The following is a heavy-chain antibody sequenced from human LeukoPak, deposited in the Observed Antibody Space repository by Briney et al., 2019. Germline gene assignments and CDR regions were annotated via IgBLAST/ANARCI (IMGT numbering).Heavy chain of an antibody. CDR3: ARDIYGDYSSAFDI. Sequence: GGSLRLSCAASRFSVSSNYMNWVRQAPGKGLEWVAVISYDGSNKYYADSVKGRFTISRDNSKNTLYLQMNSLRAEDTAVYYCARDIYGDYSSAFDIWGQGTMVTVSS. V-gene: IGHV3-30*03. D-gene: IGHD4-17*01. CDR1: RFSVSSNY. CDR2: ISYDGSNK. J-gene: IGHJ3*02.